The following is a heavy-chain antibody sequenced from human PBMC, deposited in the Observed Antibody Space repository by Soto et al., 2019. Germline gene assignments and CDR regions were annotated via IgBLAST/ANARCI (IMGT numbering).Heavy chain of an antibody. CDR3: AKASSSWTPPYVGMDA. V-gene: IGHV3-30*18. Sequence: QVQLVESGGGVVQPGRSLRLSCAASGFTFSSYGMHWVRQAPGKGLEWVAVISYDGSNKYYADSVKGRFTISRDNSKNTLYLQMNSLRAEDTAVYYCAKASSSWTPPYVGMDAWGQGTTVTVSS. CDR2: ISYDGSNK. CDR1: GFTFSSYG. J-gene: IGHJ6*02. D-gene: IGHD6-13*01.